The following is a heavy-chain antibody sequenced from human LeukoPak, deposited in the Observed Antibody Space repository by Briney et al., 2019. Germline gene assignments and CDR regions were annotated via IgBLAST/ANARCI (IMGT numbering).Heavy chain of an antibody. Sequence: ASVKVSCKASGYTFTSYGISWVRQAPGQGLEWMGWIGAYNGNTDYAQKLQGRVTMTTDTSTSTAYMELRSLRSDDTAVYYCARAGILRYYDFWSGYQYYMDVWGKGTTVTVSS. CDR2: IGAYNGNT. V-gene: IGHV1-18*01. CDR1: GYTFTSYG. J-gene: IGHJ6*03. D-gene: IGHD3-3*01. CDR3: ARAGILRYYDFWSGYQYYMDV.